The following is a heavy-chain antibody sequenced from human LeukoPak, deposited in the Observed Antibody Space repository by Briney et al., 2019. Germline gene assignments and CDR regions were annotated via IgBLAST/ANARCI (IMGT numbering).Heavy chain of an antibody. Sequence: PGGSLRLSCAASGFTFSSYAMSWVRQAPGKGLEWVAFIRYDGSNKYYADSVKGRFTISRDNSKNTLYLQMNSLRAEDTAVYYCASIPAAPQGYPFDYWGQGTLVTVSS. CDR3: ASIPAAPQGYPFDY. D-gene: IGHD2-2*01. CDR2: IRYDGSNK. J-gene: IGHJ4*02. CDR1: GFTFSSYA. V-gene: IGHV3-30*02.